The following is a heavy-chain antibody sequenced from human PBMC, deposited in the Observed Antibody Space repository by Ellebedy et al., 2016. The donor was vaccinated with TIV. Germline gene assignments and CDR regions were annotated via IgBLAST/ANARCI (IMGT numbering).Heavy chain of an antibody. D-gene: IGHD3-10*01. Sequence: GESLKISCAASGFTFSSYSMNWVRQAPGKGLEWLLYMSSSSSTRLYADSVKGRFSISRDNAKNSLYLQMNSLRDEDTAVYYCARVLIWAFDIWGQGTVVTVSS. CDR1: GFTFSSYS. J-gene: IGHJ3*02. CDR3: ARVLIWAFDI. CDR2: MSSSSSTR. V-gene: IGHV3-48*02.